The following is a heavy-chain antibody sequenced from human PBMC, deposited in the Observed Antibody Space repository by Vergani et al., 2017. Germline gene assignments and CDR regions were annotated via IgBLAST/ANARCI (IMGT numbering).Heavy chain of an antibody. CDR3: AKESSSSDWFDP. J-gene: IGHJ5*02. Sequence: EVQLLESGGGLVQPGGSLRLSCAASGFTFSSYAMSWVRQAPGKGLEWVSAISGSGGSTYYADSVKGRFTISRDNSKNTLYLQMNSLRAEDTALYYYAKESSSSDWFDPWGQGTLVTVSS. CDR1: GFTFSSYA. CDR2: ISGSGGST. D-gene: IGHD6-6*01. V-gene: IGHV3-23*01.